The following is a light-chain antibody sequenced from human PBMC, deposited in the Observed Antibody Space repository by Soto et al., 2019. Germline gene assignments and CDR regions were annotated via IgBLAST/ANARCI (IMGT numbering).Light chain of an antibody. J-gene: IGKJ5*01. CDR1: QSINNY. V-gene: IGKV1-39*01. CDR3: QQGSSIPFT. CDR2: TAF. Sequence: ASIGDTVTITCRATQSINNYLNWYQQKPGKAPNLLIYTAFXLQAGVPSRFSGSGSGTDFTLTINNLQPEDFATYYCQQGSSIPFTFGRGTRLEMK.